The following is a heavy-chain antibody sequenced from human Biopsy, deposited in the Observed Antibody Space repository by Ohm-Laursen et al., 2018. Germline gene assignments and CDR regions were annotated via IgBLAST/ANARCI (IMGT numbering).Heavy chain of an antibody. Sequence: SVKVSCKASGGPSSNYAFSWVRQAPGHGLEWVGRIVPILGHLNYAQRFQGRVSITADKSTTYVYMELSRLTSGDTAVYYCAADADGYYTEFDYWGPGTLVTVSS. V-gene: IGHV1-69*04. CDR3: AADADGYYTEFDY. J-gene: IGHJ4*02. CDR2: IVPILGHL. CDR1: GGPSSNYA. D-gene: IGHD3-3*01.